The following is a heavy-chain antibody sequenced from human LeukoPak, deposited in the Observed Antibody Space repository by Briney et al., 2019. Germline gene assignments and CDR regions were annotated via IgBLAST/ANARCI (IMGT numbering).Heavy chain of an antibody. Sequence: SETLSLTCAVSGYSISSGYYWGWIRQPPGKGLEWIGNIYPTGSTYYNPSHKSRVTISVDTSKNQFSLKVSSVSAADTAVYYCARAYSSSWYWNWFDPWGQGTLVTVSS. D-gene: IGHD6-13*01. CDR3: ARAYSSSWYWNWFDP. J-gene: IGHJ5*02. V-gene: IGHV4-38-2*01. CDR2: IYPTGST. CDR1: GYSISSGYY.